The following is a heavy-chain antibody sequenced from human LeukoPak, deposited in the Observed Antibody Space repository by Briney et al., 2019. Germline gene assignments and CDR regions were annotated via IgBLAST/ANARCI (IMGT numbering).Heavy chain of an antibody. D-gene: IGHD3-10*01. V-gene: IGHV4-39*01. J-gene: IGHJ5*02. CDR3: ARAITMVRGVKFGFDP. CDR1: GGSISSSSYY. CDR2: IYYSGST. Sequence: SETLSLTCTVSGGSISSSSYYWGWIRQPPGKGLEWIGSIYYSGSTYYNPSLKSRVTISVDTSKNQFSLKLSSVTAADTAVYYCARAITMVRGVKFGFDPWGQGTLVTVSS.